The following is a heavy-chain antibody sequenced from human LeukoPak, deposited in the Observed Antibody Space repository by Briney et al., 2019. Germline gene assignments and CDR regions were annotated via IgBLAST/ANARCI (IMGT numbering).Heavy chain of an antibody. CDR3: ARYYYDSSGYTLMDWFDP. V-gene: IGHV4-39*01. Sequence: PSETLSLTCTVSGGSISSSSYYWGWIPQPPGKGLEWIGSIYYSGSTYYNPSLKSRVTISVDTSKNQFSLKLSSVTAADTAVYYCARYYYDSSGYTLMDWFDPWGQGTLVTVSS. CDR1: GGSISSSSYY. CDR2: IYYSGST. D-gene: IGHD3-22*01. J-gene: IGHJ5*02.